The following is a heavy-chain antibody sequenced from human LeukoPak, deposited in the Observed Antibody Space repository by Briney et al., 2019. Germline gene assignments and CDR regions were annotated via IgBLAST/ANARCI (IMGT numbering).Heavy chain of an antibody. Sequence: PGGSLRLYCAASGFTFSNAWMSWVRQAPGKGLEWVGRIKSKIDGGTADYAAPVKGRFTISRDDSKDTLYLQMSGLKTEDTAVYYCTTDPLLGMGGQGTLVTVSS. CDR1: GFTFSNAW. CDR2: IKSKIDGGTA. D-gene: IGHD3-3*01. J-gene: IGHJ4*02. V-gene: IGHV3-15*01. CDR3: TTDPLLGM.